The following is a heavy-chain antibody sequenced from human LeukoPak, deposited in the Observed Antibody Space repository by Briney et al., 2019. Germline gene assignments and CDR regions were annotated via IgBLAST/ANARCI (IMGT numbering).Heavy chain of an antibody. CDR3: VRRTRVAMPNALDLISDF. Sequence: PSDTLSLTYAVYGDSFSGHYWSWIRQPPGKGLEWIGEITDGGRTSYSPSLKSRATISIVPSQSQFSLQLDSVTAADTAIYYCVRRTRVAMPNALDLISDFWGQGTLVTVSS. D-gene: IGHD2-2*01. J-gene: IGHJ4*02. CDR2: ITDGGRT. CDR1: GDSFSGHY. V-gene: IGHV4-34*01.